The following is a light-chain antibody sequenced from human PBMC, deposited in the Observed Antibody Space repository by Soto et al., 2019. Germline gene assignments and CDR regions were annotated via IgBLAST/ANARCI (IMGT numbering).Light chain of an antibody. CDR2: GAS. J-gene: IGKJ2*01. Sequence: EIVLTQSPGTLSFSPGERATLSCRASQSVSSTYLAWYQQKPGQAPRLLIYGASSRATGIPDRFSGSGSGTDFTLTVSRLEPEDFAVYYCQHYGSSMFTFGQGTKVDIK. CDR3: QHYGSSMFT. V-gene: IGKV3-20*01. CDR1: QSVSSTY.